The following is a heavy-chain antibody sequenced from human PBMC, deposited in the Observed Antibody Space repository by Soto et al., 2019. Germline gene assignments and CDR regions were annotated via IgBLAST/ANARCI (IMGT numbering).Heavy chain of an antibody. CDR1: GFIFSSYG. J-gene: IGHJ4*02. Sequence: GGSLRLSCGASGFIFSSYGMHWVRQAPGKGLEWVAIVSYDGTNKYYADSVKGRFTISRDNSKNTLYLQMNSLRAEDTAVYYCAKGSTMVRGVPSSFDYWGQGTLVTVSS. CDR3: AKGSTMVRGVPSSFDY. CDR2: VSYDGTNK. D-gene: IGHD3-10*01. V-gene: IGHV3-30*18.